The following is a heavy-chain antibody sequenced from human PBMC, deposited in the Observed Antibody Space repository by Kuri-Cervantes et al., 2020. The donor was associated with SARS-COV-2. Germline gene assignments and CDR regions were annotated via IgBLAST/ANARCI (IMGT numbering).Heavy chain of an antibody. CDR1: GFTFSSYS. D-gene: IGHD6-19*01. CDR2: ISSSSSYI. J-gene: IGHJ3*02. V-gene: IGHV3-21*01. CDR3: ARESIAVAGTYDAFDI. Sequence: GESLKISCAASGFTFSSYSMNWVRQAPGKGLEWVSSISSSSSYIYYADSVKGRFTISRDNAKNSLYLQMNSPRAEDTAVYYCARESIAVAGTYDAFDIWGQGTMVTVSS.